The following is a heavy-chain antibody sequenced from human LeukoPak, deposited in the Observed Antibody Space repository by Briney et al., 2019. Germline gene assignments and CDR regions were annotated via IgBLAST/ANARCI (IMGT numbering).Heavy chain of an antibody. CDR2: ISYDGSNK. CDR1: GFTFSSYG. V-gene: IGHV3-30*03. D-gene: IGHD4-17*01. J-gene: IGHJ4*02. CDR3: HTVTTVFDY. Sequence: GGSLRLSCAASGFTFSSYGMHWVRQAPGKGLEWVAVISYDGSNKYYADSVKGRFTISRDNSKNTLYLQMNRMRAEDTAVYYCHTVTTVFDYWGQGTLVTVSS.